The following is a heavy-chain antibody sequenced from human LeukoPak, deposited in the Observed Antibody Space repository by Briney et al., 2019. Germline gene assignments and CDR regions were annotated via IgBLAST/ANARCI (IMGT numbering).Heavy chain of an antibody. V-gene: IGHV3-21*01. Sequence: PGGSLRLSCAASGFTFSSYSMNWVRQAPGKGLEWVSSISSSSTYIYYADSVKGRFTTSRDNAKNSLYLQMNSLRAEDTAVYYCAGRVFADSPFDIWGQGTMVTVSS. CDR1: GFTFSSYS. CDR3: AGRVFADSPFDI. CDR2: ISSSSTYI. D-gene: IGHD6-13*01. J-gene: IGHJ3*02.